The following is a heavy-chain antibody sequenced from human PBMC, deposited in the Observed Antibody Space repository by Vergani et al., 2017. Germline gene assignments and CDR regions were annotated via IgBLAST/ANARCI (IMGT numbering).Heavy chain of an antibody. CDR2: ISSSSSYI. J-gene: IGHJ4*02. CDR3: TRDSSGLTTLDY. D-gene: IGHD3-22*01. CDR1: GFTFSSYS. Sequence: EVQLVESGGGLVKPGGSLRLSCAASGFTFSSYSMNWVRQAPGKGLEWVSSISSSSSYIYYADSVKGRFTISRDNAKNSLYLQMNSLKTEDTAVYYCTRDSSGLTTLDYWGQGTLVTVSS. V-gene: IGHV3-21*03.